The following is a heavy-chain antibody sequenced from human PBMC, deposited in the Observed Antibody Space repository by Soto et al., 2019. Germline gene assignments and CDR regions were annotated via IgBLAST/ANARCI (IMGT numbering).Heavy chain of an antibody. J-gene: IGHJ4*02. CDR2: IGPKNGDS. V-gene: IGHV1-2*02. D-gene: IGHD3-3*02. CDR1: GYTFTGHY. CDR3: GRGRSGEIGIFH. Sequence: QVQLVQSGAEVKESGASVKVSCKASGYTFTGHYIHWVRQAPGQGFEWVGEIGPKNGDSRFAQKFQGRVAMTKDSSITTVDMELSNLSPDDSAVYYCGRGRSGEIGIFHWGQGTLLTVHS.